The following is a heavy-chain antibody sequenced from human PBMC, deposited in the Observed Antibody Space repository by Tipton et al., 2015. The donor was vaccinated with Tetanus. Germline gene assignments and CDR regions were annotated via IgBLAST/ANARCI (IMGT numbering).Heavy chain of an antibody. D-gene: IGHD2-15*01. J-gene: IGHJ6*02. CDR3: ARDLSPYCSGGSCYPYYGMDV. CDR1: GGSVSSGSYY. V-gene: IGHV4-61*01. CDR2: IYYSGST. Sequence: LRLSCTVSGGSVSSGSYYWSWIRQPPGKGLEWIGYIYYSGSTNYNPSLKSRVTISVDTSKNQFSLKLSSVTAADTAVYYCARDLSPYCSGGSCYPYYGMDVWGQGTTVTVSS.